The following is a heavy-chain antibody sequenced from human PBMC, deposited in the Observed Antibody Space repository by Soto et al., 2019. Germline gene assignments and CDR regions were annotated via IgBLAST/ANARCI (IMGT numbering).Heavy chain of an antibody. CDR3: SRVDPGETSPFDH. J-gene: IGHJ4*02. Sequence: GASVKVSCKASGYIFTSYYIHWVRQAPGQGLEWMGWINPFDGSRMFAQSFQGRVTMTRDTSTSTVYMEVSSLRSEDTTVYYCSRVDPGETSPFDHWGQGTLVTVSS. V-gene: IGHV1-46*03. D-gene: IGHD3-10*01. CDR1: GYIFTSYY. CDR2: INPFDGSR.